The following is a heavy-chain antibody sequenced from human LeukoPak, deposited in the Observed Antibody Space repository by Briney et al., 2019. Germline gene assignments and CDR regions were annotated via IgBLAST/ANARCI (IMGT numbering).Heavy chain of an antibody. D-gene: IGHD3-10*01. V-gene: IGHV4-34*01. CDR1: GGSFSGYY. Sequence: SETLSLTCAVYGGSFSGYYWSWIRQPPGKGLEWIGEINHSGSTNYNPSLKSRVTISVDTSKNQFSLKLSSVTAADTAVYYCARLRTIVRGRRLYWFDPWGQGTLVTVSS. CDR3: ARLRTIVRGRRLYWFDP. J-gene: IGHJ5*02. CDR2: INHSGST.